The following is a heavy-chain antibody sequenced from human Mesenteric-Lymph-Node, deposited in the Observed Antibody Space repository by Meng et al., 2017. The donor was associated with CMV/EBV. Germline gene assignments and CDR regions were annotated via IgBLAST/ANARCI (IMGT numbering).Heavy chain of an antibody. CDR3: ARCGVAYSSGCPLDY. V-gene: IGHV1-8*01. Sequence: ASVKVSCKASGYPFTSYDINWVRQAPGQGLEWMGWMNLRSGSAGSAQKFQGRVTMTRDTSITTAYMELSSLRSEDTAVYYCARCGVAYSSGCPLDYWGQGTLVTVSS. J-gene: IGHJ4*02. D-gene: IGHD6-19*01. CDR2: MNLRSGSA. CDR1: GYPFTSYD.